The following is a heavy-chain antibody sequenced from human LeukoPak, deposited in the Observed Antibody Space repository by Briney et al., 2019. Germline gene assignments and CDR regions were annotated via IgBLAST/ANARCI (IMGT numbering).Heavy chain of an antibody. V-gene: IGHV3-7*03. CDR2: IKQDGSEK. CDR1: GFTFGDTW. CDR3: ATSYDMGWLIGY. Sequence: GGSLRLSCAASGFTFGDTWMNWVRQVPGQGLEWVANIKQDGSEKFYVASVKGRFTISRDNGKSSLYLQMDSLRAEDTALYYCATSYDMGWLIGYWGQGTLVTVSS. J-gene: IGHJ4*02. D-gene: IGHD3/OR15-3a*01.